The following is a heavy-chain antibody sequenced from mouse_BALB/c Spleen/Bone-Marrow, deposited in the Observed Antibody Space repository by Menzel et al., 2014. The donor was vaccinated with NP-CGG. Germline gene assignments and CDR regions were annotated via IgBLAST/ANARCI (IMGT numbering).Heavy chain of an antibody. J-gene: IGHJ4*01. CDR2: INPGSGGT. V-gene: IGHV1-54*01. CDR3: ARWDYAMDY. CDR1: GYAFTNYL. Sequence: VQLQQSGAELVRPGTSVKVSCKASGYAFTNYLIEWVKQRPGQGLEWIGVINPGSGGTNYNEKFKGKATLTADKSSSTAYMQLSSLTSEDSAVYFCARWDYAMDYWSQGTSVTVSS.